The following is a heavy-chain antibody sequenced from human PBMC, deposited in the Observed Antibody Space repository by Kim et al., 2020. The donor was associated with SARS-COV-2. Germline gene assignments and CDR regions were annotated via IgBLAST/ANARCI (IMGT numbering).Heavy chain of an antibody. J-gene: IGHJ5*02. CDR1: GYSFTKNW. Sequence: GESLKISCKGSGYSFTKNWIGWVRQMPGKGLEWMGIISPGDSGTRYSPSFQGQVTMSADKSISTAYLQWSSLKASDTAMYYCARLLQLGGNGASENWFDPWGQGTLVTVSS. D-gene: IGHD1-1*01. V-gene: IGHV5-51*01. CDR2: ISPGDSGT. CDR3: ARLLQLGGNGASENWFDP.